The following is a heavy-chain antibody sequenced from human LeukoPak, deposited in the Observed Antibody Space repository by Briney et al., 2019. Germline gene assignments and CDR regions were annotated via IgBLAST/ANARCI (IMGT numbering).Heavy chain of an antibody. Sequence: SETLSLTCTFSVGSISSYYWSWIRQPAGKGLEWIGRIHTSGSTNYNPSLKSRVTMSVDTSKNQFSLKLSSVTAADTAVYYCARDTYYYGSGSYRLDYWGQGTLVTVSS. J-gene: IGHJ4*02. CDR3: ARDTYYYGSGSYRLDY. V-gene: IGHV4-4*07. D-gene: IGHD3-10*01. CDR2: IHTSGST. CDR1: VGSISSYY.